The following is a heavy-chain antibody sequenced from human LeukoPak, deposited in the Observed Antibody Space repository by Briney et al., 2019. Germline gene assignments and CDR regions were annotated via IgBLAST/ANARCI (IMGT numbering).Heavy chain of an antibody. CDR1: AFTFSDYS. CDR2: IDTSSSTM. Sequence: GGSLRLSCAASAFTFSDYSMNWVRQAPGKGLEWISYIDTSSSTMYYADSVMGRFTISRDNAKESLYLQMNSLRDEDTAVYYCARDGGYHLPPDYWGQGTLVTVSS. CDR3: ARDGGYHLPPDY. V-gene: IGHV3-48*02. J-gene: IGHJ4*02. D-gene: IGHD5-12*01.